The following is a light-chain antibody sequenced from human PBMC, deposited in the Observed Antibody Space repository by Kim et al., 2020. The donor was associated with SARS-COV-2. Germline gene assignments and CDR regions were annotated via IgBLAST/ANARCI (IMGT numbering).Light chain of an antibody. CDR1: SSNSGAGYH. CDR3: HSYDSSLRDVV. Sequence: QRVAISCTGSSSNSGAGYHVHWYQQFPGTAPKLLFYANSNRPSGVPERFSGSESDTSASLAITGLQAEDEADYYCHSYDSSLRDVVFGGGTQLTVL. V-gene: IGLV1-40*01. J-gene: IGLJ2*01. CDR2: ANS.